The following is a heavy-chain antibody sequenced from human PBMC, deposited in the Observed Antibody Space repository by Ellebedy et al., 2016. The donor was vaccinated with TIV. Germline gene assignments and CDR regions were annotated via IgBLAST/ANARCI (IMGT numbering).Heavy chain of an antibody. D-gene: IGHD3-10*01. V-gene: IGHV4-34*01. CDR2: INHSGST. CDR3: ASKKDYYASGSANWFDP. CDR1: GGSFSNYY. Sequence: SQTLSLTCAVYGGSFSNYYWNWIRQPPGKGLEWIGEINHSGSTNYNPSLKSRVTISLDTSKNQFSLKLSSVTAADTAVYYFASKKDYYASGSANWFDPWGQGTLVTVSS. J-gene: IGHJ5*02.